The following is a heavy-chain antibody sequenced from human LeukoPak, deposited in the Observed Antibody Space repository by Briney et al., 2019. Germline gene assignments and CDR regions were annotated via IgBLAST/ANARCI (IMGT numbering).Heavy chain of an antibody. V-gene: IGHV3-23*01. CDR1: AFSFGNYA. D-gene: IGHD3-9*01. CDR3: AKGPIYDILTGYRLGHDAFDI. J-gene: IGHJ3*02. Sequence: GGSLRLSCAASAFSFGNYAMTWVRQAPGKGLEWVSAISGSGGSTYYADSVKGRFTISRDNSKNTLYLQMNSLRAEDTAVYYCAKGPIYDILTGYRLGHDAFDIWGQGTMVTVSS. CDR2: ISGSGGST.